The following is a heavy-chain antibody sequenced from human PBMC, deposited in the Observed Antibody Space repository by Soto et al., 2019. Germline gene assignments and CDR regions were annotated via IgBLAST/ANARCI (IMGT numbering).Heavy chain of an antibody. V-gene: IGHV4-59*12. CDR1: GGSISSYY. CDR2: IYYSGST. Sequence: SETLSLTCTVSGGSISSYYWSWIRQPPGKGLEWIGYIYYSGSTNYNPSLKSRVTISVDTSKNQFSLKMSSVTAADTAVYYCARDITKKGDSFDYWGQGTLVTVSS. CDR3: ARDITKKGDSFDY. J-gene: IGHJ4*02. D-gene: IGHD2-21*01.